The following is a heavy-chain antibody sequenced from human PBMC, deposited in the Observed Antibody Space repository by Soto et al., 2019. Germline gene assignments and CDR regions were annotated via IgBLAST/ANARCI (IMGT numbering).Heavy chain of an antibody. V-gene: IGHV3-21*01. CDR1: GFTFSSYS. CDR2: ISSSSSYI. J-gene: IGHJ3*02. Sequence: VGSLRLSCAASGFTFSSYSMNWVRQALGKGLEWVSSISSSSSYIYYADSVKGRFTISRDSAKNSLYLQMNSLRAEDTAVYYCARASSQDAFDIWGQGTMVTVSS. D-gene: IGHD2-15*01. CDR3: ARASSQDAFDI.